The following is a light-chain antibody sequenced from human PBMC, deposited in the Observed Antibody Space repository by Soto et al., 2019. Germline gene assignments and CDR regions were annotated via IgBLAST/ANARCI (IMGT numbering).Light chain of an antibody. CDR3: QQYDNWPRT. J-gene: IGKJ1*01. V-gene: IGKV3-15*01. CDR2: SAS. CDR1: QSVSNN. Sequence: EIVMTQSPATLSVSPGERATLSCRASQSVSNNLAWYQQKPGQAPRLLIYSASTRATVIPIRFSGSGSGTEFTLTISSLQSEDFALYYCQQYDNWPRTFGQGTKVEFK.